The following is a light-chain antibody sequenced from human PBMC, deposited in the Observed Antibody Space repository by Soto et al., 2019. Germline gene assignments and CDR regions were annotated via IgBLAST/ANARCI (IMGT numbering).Light chain of an antibody. J-gene: IGKJ1*01. CDR3: QQYYDWPPWT. CDR2: GAS. CDR1: QSVNSN. Sequence: ETVMTQSPATLSVSPGERATLSCRASQSVNSNLAWYQQQPGQAPRLLIYGASTRSTGIPARFSGSGAGTEFTLTISSLQSEDSADYYCQQYYDWPPWTSGQGTKAEIK. V-gene: IGKV3-15*01.